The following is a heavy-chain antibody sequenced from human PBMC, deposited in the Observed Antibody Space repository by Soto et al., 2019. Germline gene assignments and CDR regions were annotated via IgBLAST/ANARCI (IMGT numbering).Heavy chain of an antibody. D-gene: IGHD6-19*01. J-gene: IGHJ6*02. CDR3: ARDREQWLEADYYYYGMDV. CDR2: ISSSSSYI. V-gene: IGHV3-21*01. CDR1: GFTFSSYS. Sequence: EVQLVESGGGLVKPGGSLRLSCAASGFTFSSYSMNWVRQAPGKGLEWVSSISSSSSYIYYADSVKGRFTISRDNAKNSLYLKMNSLRAEDTAVYYCARDREQWLEADYYYYGMDVWGQGTTVTVSS.